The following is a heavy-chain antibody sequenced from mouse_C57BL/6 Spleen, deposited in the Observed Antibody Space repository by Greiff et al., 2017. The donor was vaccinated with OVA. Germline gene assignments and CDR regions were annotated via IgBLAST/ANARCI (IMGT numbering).Heavy chain of an antibody. J-gene: IGHJ2*01. D-gene: IGHD2-3*01. CDR3: ARQRRWFDY. Sequence: QVHVKQPGAELVRPGSSVKLSCKASGYTFTSYWMHWVKQRPIQGLEWIGNIDPSDSETHYNQKFKDKATLTVDKSSSTAYMQLSSLTSEDSAVYYCARQRRWFDYWGQGTTLTVSS. V-gene: IGHV1-52*01. CDR1: GYTFTSYW. CDR2: IDPSDSET.